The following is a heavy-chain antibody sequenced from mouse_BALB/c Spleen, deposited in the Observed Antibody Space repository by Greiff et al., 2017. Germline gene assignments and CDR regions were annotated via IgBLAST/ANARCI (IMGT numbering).Heavy chain of an antibody. V-gene: IGHV1-20*02. CDR2: INPYNGDT. Sequence: VHVKQSGPELVKPGASVKISCKASGYSFTGYFMNWVMQSHGKSLEWIGRINPYNGDTFYNQKFKGKATLTVDKSSSTAHMELRSLASEDSAVYYCARDYYGRIDYWGQGTTLTVSS. J-gene: IGHJ2*01. D-gene: IGHD1-1*01. CDR3: ARDYYGRIDY. CDR1: GYSFTGYF.